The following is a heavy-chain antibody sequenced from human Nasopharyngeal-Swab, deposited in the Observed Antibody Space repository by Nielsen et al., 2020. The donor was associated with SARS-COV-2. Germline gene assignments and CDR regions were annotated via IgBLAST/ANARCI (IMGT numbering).Heavy chain of an antibody. CDR3: TTDVAVRGRPRPG. D-gene: IGHD1-26*01. V-gene: IGHV3-15*01. Sequence: GESLKISCAASGFSFSYASMTWVRQAPGKGLEWVGRIKSKAEGGTIDYAAPVKGRFTISRDDSKNTLFLQMNSLKSEDTAVYYCTTDVAVRGRPRPGGGQGTLVTVSS. CDR2: IKSKAEGGTI. J-gene: IGHJ4*02. CDR1: GFSFSYAS.